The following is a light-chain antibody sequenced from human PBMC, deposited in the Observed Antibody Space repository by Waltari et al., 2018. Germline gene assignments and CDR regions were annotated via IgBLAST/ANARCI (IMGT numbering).Light chain of an antibody. CDR1: QNIRSY. J-gene: IGKJ4*01. V-gene: IGKV1-39*01. Sequence: DIQLTQSPSSLSASEGDRVTITCRASQNIRSYLNWYQQSPGKAPNLRIYGASSLQSGIPSMFSGSGYGTDFTLTISSLQPEDFTTYYCQQGYTAPLTFGGGTKLEIK. CDR3: QQGYTAPLT. CDR2: GAS.